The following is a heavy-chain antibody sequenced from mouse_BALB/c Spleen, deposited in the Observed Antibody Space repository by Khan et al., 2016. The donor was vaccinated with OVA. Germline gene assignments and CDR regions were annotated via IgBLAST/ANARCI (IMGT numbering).Heavy chain of an antibody. J-gene: IGHJ3*01. CDR1: GYSFTDYT. Sequence: EVQLQQSGPELVKPGASVKISCKASGYSFTDYTMNWVKQSHGKNLEWIGLINPYNVGTNYNQKFKGKATLTVDKSSSTAHKELLSLTSEDSAVYYCSRGGYGGLAYWGQGTLVTVSA. D-gene: IGHD1-1*01. CDR3: SRGGYGGLAY. V-gene: IGHV1-18*01. CDR2: INPYNVGT.